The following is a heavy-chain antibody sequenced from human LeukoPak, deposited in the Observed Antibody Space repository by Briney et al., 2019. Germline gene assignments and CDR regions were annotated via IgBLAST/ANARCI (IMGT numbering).Heavy chain of an antibody. CDR2: ISGSGGST. Sequence: PGGSLRLSCAASGFTFSSYAMSWVRQAPGKGLEWVSAISGSGGSTFYAVSVKGRFTISRDNSKNTLYLEMNSLRAEDTAVYYCAENLVGYCSGGSCYSTDYWGQGTQVTVSS. CDR1: GFTFSSYA. J-gene: IGHJ4*02. D-gene: IGHD2-15*01. V-gene: IGHV3-23*01. CDR3: AENLVGYCSGGSCYSTDY.